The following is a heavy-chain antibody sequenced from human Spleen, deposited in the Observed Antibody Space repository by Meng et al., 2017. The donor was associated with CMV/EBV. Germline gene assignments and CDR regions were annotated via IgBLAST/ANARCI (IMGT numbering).Heavy chain of an antibody. J-gene: IGHJ4*02. CDR3: ARGGEVVVITPQDY. D-gene: IGHD3-22*01. CDR1: GFTFNSYA. Sequence: GGSLRLSCAASGFTFNSYAMNWVRQAPGKGLEWVSGISGSGGRTYNADSVKGRFTISRDNSKNTLYLQMNSLRAEDTAVYYCARGGEVVVITPQDYWGQGTLVTVSS. CDR2: ISGSGGRT. V-gene: IGHV3-23*01.